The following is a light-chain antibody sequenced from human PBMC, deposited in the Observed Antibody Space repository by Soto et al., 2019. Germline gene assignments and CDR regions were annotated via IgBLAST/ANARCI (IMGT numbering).Light chain of an antibody. J-gene: IGLJ1*01. Sequence: QSVLTQPASVSGSPGQSSTISCSGTRSDIGSYNYVAWYQQFPGKTPKILIYGVSNRPSGVCSRFSGSKSGNTASLTISGLQAKDEADYYCISYTGSSTSYVFGSGTKLTVL. CDR2: GVS. CDR3: ISYTGSSTSYV. V-gene: IGLV2-14*01. CDR1: RSDIGSYNY.